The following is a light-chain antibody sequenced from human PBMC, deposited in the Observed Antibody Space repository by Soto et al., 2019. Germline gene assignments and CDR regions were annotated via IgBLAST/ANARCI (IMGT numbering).Light chain of an antibody. CDR1: TSNIGGNT. Sequence: QSVLTQPPSASGTPGQGVTISCSGSTSNIGGNTVNWYQQFPGTAPKLLMFKNNQRPSGVPDRFSGSKSGTSASLAISGLQSEDEADYYCAAWDDSLNGYVFGIGTKVTVL. V-gene: IGLV1-44*01. CDR3: AAWDDSLNGYV. CDR2: KNN. J-gene: IGLJ1*01.